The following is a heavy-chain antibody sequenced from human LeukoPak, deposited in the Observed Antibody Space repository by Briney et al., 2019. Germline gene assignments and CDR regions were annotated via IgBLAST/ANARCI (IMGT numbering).Heavy chain of an antibody. CDR3: ARAGVWDYSDSSGYHNAAFDI. V-gene: IGHV1-2*02. D-gene: IGHD3-22*01. CDR2: INPSSGGT. CDR1: GYTFSGYY. Sequence: ASVKVSCKASGYTFSGYYMHWVRQAPGQGLEWMGWINPSSGGTNYAQKFQGRVTVTRDTSISTAYMDLSRLRSDDTAVYYCARAGVWDYSDSSGYHNAAFDIWGQGTMVTVSS. J-gene: IGHJ3*02.